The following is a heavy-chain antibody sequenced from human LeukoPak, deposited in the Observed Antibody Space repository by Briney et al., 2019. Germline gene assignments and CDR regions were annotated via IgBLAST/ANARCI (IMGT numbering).Heavy chain of an antibody. CDR2: IYPGDSDT. CDR1: GSSVPNYW. V-gene: IGHV5-51*06. D-gene: IGHD1-14*01. CDR3: ARTEGAYLFDHFDS. J-gene: IGHJ4*02. Sequence: GESLKISCKGSGSSVPNYWIAWVRQLPGKGLEWMGIIYPGDSDTRYSPSFQGQVIISADKSISTAYLQWSSLKASDTAMYYCARTEGAYLFDHFDSWGQGTRVTVSS.